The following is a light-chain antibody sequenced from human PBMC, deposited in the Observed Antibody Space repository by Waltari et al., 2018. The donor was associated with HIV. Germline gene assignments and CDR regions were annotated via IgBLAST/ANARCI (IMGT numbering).Light chain of an antibody. V-gene: IGKV1-33*01. CDR3: QQYASMFT. Sequence: DIQMTQSPSSLSASVVDRVSITCQARQDISYYLNWYQQKPGKAPKLLIYDASRLQRGVPSRFSGGGSGTDFTFTISSLQPEDIATYYCQQYASMFTFGPGTKVNIK. J-gene: IGKJ3*01. CDR1: QDISYY. CDR2: DAS.